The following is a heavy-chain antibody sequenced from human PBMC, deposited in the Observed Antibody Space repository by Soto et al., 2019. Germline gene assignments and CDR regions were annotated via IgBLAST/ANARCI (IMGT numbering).Heavy chain of an antibody. CDR3: ARDLWGYCGTDCYPLDV. Sequence: PSETLSLTCAVYGGSFSGYYWSWIRQPPGKGLEWIGEINHSGSTNCNPSFKSRVTISVDTSKNQFSLKLNSVTAADTAVYYCARDLWGYCGTDCYPLDVWGQGTTVTVSS. CDR2: INHSGST. CDR1: GGSFSGYY. D-gene: IGHD2-21*02. V-gene: IGHV4-34*01. J-gene: IGHJ6*02.